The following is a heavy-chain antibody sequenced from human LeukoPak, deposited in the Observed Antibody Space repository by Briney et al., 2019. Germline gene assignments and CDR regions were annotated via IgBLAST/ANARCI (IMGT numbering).Heavy chain of an antibody. J-gene: IGHJ4*02. V-gene: IGHV1-8*02. Sequence: GESLKISCKGSGYSFTSYWIGWVRQATGQGLEWMGWMNPNSGNTGYAQKFQGRVTMTRNTSISTAYMELSSLRSEDTAVYYCARGGYDSSGYYYFDYWGQGTLVTVSS. CDR3: ARGGYDSSGYYYFDY. D-gene: IGHD3-22*01. CDR2: MNPNSGNT. CDR1: GYSFTSYW.